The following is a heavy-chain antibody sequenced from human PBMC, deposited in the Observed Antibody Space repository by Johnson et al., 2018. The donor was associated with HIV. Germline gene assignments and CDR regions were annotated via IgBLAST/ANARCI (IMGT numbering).Heavy chain of an antibody. CDR1: GFSFDDYA. CDR3: AKDMGRYSSSSAAFDI. J-gene: IGHJ3*02. Sequence: VQLVESGGGVVQPGRSLRLSCAASGFSFDDYAMHWVRQAAGKGLEWGSGISWNSGSIGYADSLKGRFTISRDNAKNSLYLQMNSLRAEDTALYYCAKDMGRYSSSSAAFDIWGQGTMVIVSS. CDR2: ISWNSGSI. V-gene: IGHV3-9*01. D-gene: IGHD6-6*01.